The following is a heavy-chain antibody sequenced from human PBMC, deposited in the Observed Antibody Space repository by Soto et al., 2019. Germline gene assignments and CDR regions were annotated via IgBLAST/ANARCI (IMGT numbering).Heavy chain of an antibody. D-gene: IGHD3-10*01. CDR2: IIPMYGPA. Sequence: QVPLVQSGAEVQKPGSSVTVSCKASGGTFSSYAIPWVRQAPGQGLEWMGGIIPMYGPAKYAQRFQGRVTITSDESTTTVYMELTSLTSQDTAVYYCARVTSMVRGVIDNWFDPWGHGTLVTVSS. J-gene: IGHJ5*02. V-gene: IGHV1-69*01. CDR3: ARVTSMVRGVIDNWFDP. CDR1: GGTFSSYA.